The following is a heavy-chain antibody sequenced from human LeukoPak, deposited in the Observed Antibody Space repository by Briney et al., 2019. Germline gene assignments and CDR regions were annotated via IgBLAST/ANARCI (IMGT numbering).Heavy chain of an antibody. CDR3: ARRKEVQTTFDY. CDR1: GFVFSNSW. D-gene: IGHD4/OR15-4a*01. CDR2: IKEDGSET. J-gene: IGHJ4*02. V-gene: IGHV3-7*01. Sequence: GGSLRLSCAASGFVFSNSWMGWVRLAPGKGLEWVANIKEDGSETYYVDSVKGRFTISRDNAKNSLDLQMNSLRDEDTAVYYCARRKEVQTTFDYWGQGTLVTVSS.